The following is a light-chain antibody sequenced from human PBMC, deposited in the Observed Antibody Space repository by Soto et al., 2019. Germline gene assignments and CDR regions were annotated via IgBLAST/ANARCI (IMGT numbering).Light chain of an antibody. CDR3: HQCSSSPLT. V-gene: IGKV3-20*01. CDR1: QSVTNNY. CDR2: DAS. J-gene: IGKJ4*01. Sequence: EIVLTQSPGTLSLSPGERATLSCRASQSVTNNYLAWYQQKPGQAPRLLIYDASSRATGIPDRFSGSGSGTDFTLTISRLEPEDFAVYYCHQCSSSPLTFGGGTKVEI.